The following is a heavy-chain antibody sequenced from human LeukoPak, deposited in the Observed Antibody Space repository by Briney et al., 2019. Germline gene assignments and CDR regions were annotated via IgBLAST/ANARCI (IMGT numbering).Heavy chain of an antibody. CDR1: GFTFSNFW. CDR2: IKQDETEK. J-gene: IGHJ6*02. Sequence: GGSLRLSCTASGFTFSNFWMGWVRQAPGKGLEWVANIKQDETEKFYLGSVKGRFTISRDNAKNSLYLQMNSLRAEDTAVYYCARDDLGTSYYYYGMDVWGQGTTVTVSS. D-gene: IGHD3/OR15-3a*01. V-gene: IGHV3-7*01. CDR3: ARDDLGTSYYYYGMDV.